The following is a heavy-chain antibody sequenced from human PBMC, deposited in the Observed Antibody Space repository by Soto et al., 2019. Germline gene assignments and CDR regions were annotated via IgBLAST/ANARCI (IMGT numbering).Heavy chain of an antibody. CDR3: GRRVITKQDNYYS. V-gene: IGHV4-59*08. D-gene: IGHD3-16*02. CDR2: IYYSGST. Sequence: SETLSLTCSVSCGSISSYYWSWLRQPPGKGLEWIGYIYYSGSTNYNPSLKSRVTISVDTSKNQFSLKLSFATAADMAVCSWGRRVITKQDNYYSWSQGTRVT. CDR1: CGSISSYY. J-gene: IGHJ4*02.